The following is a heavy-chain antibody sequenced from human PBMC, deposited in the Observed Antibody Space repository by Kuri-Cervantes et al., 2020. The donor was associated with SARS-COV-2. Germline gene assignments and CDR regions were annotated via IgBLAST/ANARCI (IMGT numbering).Heavy chain of an antibody. Sequence: SETLSLTCTVSGGSVSSGSYYWSWIRQPPGKGLEWIGYIYYSGSTNYNPSLKSRVTISVDTSKNQFSLKLSSVTAADTAVYYCARGGDHHLLCLEVWGQGTTVTVSS. D-gene: IGHD2-2*01. CDR3: ARGGDHHLLCLEV. J-gene: IGHJ6*02. V-gene: IGHV4-61*01. CDR1: GGSVSSGSYY. CDR2: IYYSGST.